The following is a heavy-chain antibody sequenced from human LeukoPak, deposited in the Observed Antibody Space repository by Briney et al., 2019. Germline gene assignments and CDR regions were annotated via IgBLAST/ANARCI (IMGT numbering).Heavy chain of an antibody. CDR1: GFTFSSYA. D-gene: IGHD2-21*02. Sequence: GGSLRLSCAASGFTFSSYAMHWVRQAPGKGLEWVAVISYDGSNKNYADSVKGRFTISGDNSKNTLYLQMNSLRAKDTAVYYCARDLQAVTAYNWFDPWGQGTLVTVSS. CDR3: ARDLQAVTAYNWFDP. J-gene: IGHJ5*02. CDR2: ISYDGSNK. V-gene: IGHV3-30*04.